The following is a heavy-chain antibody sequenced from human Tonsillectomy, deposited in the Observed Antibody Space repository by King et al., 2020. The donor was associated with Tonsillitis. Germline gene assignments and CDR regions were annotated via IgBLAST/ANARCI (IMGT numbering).Heavy chain of an antibody. CDR3: ARVDQMGIAPFHYGMAV. CDR1: GLTFINYW. J-gene: IGHJ6*02. D-gene: IGHD6-13*01. CDR2: IKQDGSEK. V-gene: IGHV3-7*01. Sequence: EVQLVESGGGLVQPGGSLRLSCGVSGLTFINYWMSWVRQAPGKGLEWVANIKQDGSEKYYVDSVKGRFTISRDNAKNSLYLQMNSLRAEDTAVYYCARVDQMGIAPFHYGMAVWGQGTTVTVSS.